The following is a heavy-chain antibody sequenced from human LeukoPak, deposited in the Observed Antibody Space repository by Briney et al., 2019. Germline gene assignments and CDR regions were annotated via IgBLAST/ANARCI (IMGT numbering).Heavy chain of an antibody. D-gene: IGHD5-12*01. Sequence: SETLSLTCTVSGGSISSGGYYWSWIRQQPEKGLEWIGYIYYSGSTYYNPSLKSRVTISLDASKNQFSLKLSSVTAADTAVYYCARDRFSGYDRYFDYWGQGTLVTVSS. V-gene: IGHV4-31*03. CDR3: ARDRFSGYDRYFDY. CDR1: GGSISSGGYY. J-gene: IGHJ4*02. CDR2: IYYSGST.